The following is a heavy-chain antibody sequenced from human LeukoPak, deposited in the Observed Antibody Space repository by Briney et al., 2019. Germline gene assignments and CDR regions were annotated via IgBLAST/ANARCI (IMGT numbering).Heavy chain of an antibody. CDR3: AKDQGSSSWYVYFDY. Sequence: GGSLRLSCAASGFTFTTYALSWVRQAPGKGLAWVSAITGSGDSAYYADSVKGRFTISRDNSKNTLYLQMNSLRAEDSAVYYCAKDQGSSSWYVYFDYWGQGTLVTVSS. D-gene: IGHD6-13*01. J-gene: IGHJ4*02. V-gene: IGHV3-23*01. CDR1: GFTFTTYA. CDR2: ITGSGDSA.